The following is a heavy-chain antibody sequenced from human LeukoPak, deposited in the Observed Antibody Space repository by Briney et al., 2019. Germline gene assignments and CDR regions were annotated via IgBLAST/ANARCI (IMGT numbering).Heavy chain of an antibody. V-gene: IGHV4-30-4*01. CDR1: GGSISSGDYY. CDR2: IYYSGST. D-gene: IGHD1-26*01. CDR3: ARVAAGGSYEGFDY. J-gene: IGHJ4*02. Sequence: SETLSLTCTVSGGSISSGDYYWSWIRQPPGKGLKWIRYIYYSGSTYYNPSLKSRVTISVDTSKNQFSLKLSSVTAADTAVYYCARVAAGGSYEGFDYWGQGTLVTVSS.